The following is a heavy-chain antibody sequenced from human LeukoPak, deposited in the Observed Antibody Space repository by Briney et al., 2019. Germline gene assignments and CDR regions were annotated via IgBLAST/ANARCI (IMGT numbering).Heavy chain of an antibody. CDR1: GFTFSAYW. Sequence: GSLRLSCAASGFTFSAYWMNWVRQGPGKGLVWVARVDTDGSTVNYADSVKGRFTISRDNAKNTLYLQMNSLRAEDTAVYYCARDTPPRHYDFWSGYFGLDAFDIWGQGTMVTVSS. CDR3: ARDTPPRHYDFWSGYFGLDAFDI. J-gene: IGHJ3*02. CDR2: VDTDGSTV. D-gene: IGHD3-3*01. V-gene: IGHV3-74*01.